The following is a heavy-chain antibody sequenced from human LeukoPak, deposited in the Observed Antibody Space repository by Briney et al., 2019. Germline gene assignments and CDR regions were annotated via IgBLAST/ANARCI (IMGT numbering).Heavy chain of an antibody. CDR2: ISSSGGYI. J-gene: IGHJ6*02. Sequence: PGGSLRLSCAASGFTFSSFGMNWVRQAPGKGLDWVSSISSSGGYIYYADSVKGRFTISRDNAKNSLYLQMKSLRAEDTAVYYCAREGAWYVSGSYSGYFYGMDVWGQGTTVTVSS. CDR1: GFTFSSFG. D-gene: IGHD3-10*01. V-gene: IGHV3-21*01. CDR3: AREGAWYVSGSYSGYFYGMDV.